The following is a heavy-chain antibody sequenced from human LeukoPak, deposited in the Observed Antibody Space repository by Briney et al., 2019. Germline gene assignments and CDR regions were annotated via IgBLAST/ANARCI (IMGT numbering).Heavy chain of an antibody. D-gene: IGHD3-22*01. V-gene: IGHV4-61*05. Sequence: PSETLSLTCTVSGGSISSSSYYWGWIRQPPGKGLEWIGYIYNSGSTNYNPSLKSRVTISVDTSKNQFSLKLSSVTAADTAVYYCARGYFYDSSGYYPFDYWGQGALVTVSS. J-gene: IGHJ4*02. CDR1: GGSISSSSYY. CDR2: IYNSGST. CDR3: ARGYFYDSSGYYPFDY.